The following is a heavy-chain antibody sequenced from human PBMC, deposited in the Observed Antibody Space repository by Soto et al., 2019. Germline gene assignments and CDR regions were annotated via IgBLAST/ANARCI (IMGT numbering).Heavy chain of an antibody. CDR2: IYWDDDK. V-gene: IGHV2-5*02. CDR1: GFSLSASGVG. Sequence: QITLKESGPTLVKPTQTLTLTCTSSGFSLSASGVGVGWIRQPPGKALEWLALIYWDDDKRYSPSLKSRLTITKDTSKKQVVLTMTNMDPADTATYYCAPRRIAMTQNWFDPWGQGTLVTVSS. D-gene: IGHD6-13*01. CDR3: APRRIAMTQNWFDP. J-gene: IGHJ5*02.